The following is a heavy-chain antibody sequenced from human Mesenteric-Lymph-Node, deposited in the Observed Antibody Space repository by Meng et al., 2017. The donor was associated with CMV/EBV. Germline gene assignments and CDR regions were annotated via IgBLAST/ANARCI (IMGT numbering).Heavy chain of an antibody. D-gene: IGHD3-22*01. CDR3: ARRGNYDSDYSEY. J-gene: IGHJ4*02. CDR1: GASINNSPYY. V-gene: IGHV4-39*01. Sequence: LQLPEPGPGRVEPSETRSSSCIVSGASINNSPYYWTWIRQPPGKGLEWIGSVHHSGTTYYNPSLKGRLTISVDTSANLFSLRLTTVTAADTATYYCARRGNYDSDYSEYWGQGTLVTVSS. CDR2: VHHSGTT.